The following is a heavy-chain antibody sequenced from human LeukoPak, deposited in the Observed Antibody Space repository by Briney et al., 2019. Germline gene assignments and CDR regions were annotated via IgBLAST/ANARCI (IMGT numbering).Heavy chain of an antibody. CDR2: INHSGST. Sequence: PSETLSLTCAVYGGSFSGYYWSWIRQPPGKGLEWIGEINHSGSTNYNPSLKSRVTISVDTSKNQFSLKLSSVTAADTAVYYCARGSPRSSWYGSYYFDYWGQGTLVTVSS. J-gene: IGHJ4*02. CDR1: GGSFSGYY. CDR3: ARGSPRSSWYGSYYFDY. V-gene: IGHV4-34*01. D-gene: IGHD6-13*01.